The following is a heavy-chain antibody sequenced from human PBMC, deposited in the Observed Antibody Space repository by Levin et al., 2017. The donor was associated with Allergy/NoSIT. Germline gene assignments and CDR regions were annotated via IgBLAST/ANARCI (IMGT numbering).Heavy chain of an antibody. CDR3: ARGSIAVAGTGYEDY. V-gene: IGHV4-34*01. D-gene: IGHD6-19*01. CDR2: INHSGST. CDR1: GGSFSGYY. Sequence: ESLKISCAVYGGSFSGYYWSWIRQPPGKGLEWIGEINHSGSTNYNPSLKSRVTISVDTSKNQFSLKLSSVTAADTAVYYCARGSIAVAGTGYEDYWGQGTLVTVSS. J-gene: IGHJ4*02.